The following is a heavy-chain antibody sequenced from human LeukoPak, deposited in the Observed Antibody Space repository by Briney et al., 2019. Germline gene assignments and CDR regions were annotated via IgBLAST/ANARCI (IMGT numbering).Heavy chain of an antibody. CDR1: GGSISNYY. Sequence: SQTLSLTCTVSGGSISNYYWSWIRQPPGRGLEWIGYIYYSGSTKYNPSLKSRVTISVDTSKNQFSLKLISVTATDTAVYYCARHGAGYHDSSGYREEGRFDYWGQGSLVTVSS. CDR2: IYYSGST. D-gene: IGHD3-22*01. V-gene: IGHV4-59*08. J-gene: IGHJ4*02. CDR3: ARHGAGYHDSSGYREEGRFDY.